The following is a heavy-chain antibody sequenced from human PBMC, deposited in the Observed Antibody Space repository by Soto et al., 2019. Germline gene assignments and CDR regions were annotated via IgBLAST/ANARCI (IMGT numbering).Heavy chain of an antibody. J-gene: IGHJ3*01. Sequence: GEYLKITCNGSGYTFTRNWICWVRQMPGKGLGWMGIIFPIDSDTRYSPPSQRQVTITAVNSISTAYLQWSSLKASDTAIYYCATPGGRDFNAFDLWGQGTMVTVSS. CDR1: GYTFTRNW. CDR2: IFPIDSDT. D-gene: IGHD2-21*02. V-gene: IGHV5-51*01. CDR3: ATPGGRDFNAFDL.